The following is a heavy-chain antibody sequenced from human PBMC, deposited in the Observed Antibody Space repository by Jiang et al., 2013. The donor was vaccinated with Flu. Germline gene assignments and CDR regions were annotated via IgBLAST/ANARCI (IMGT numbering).Heavy chain of an antibody. J-gene: IGHJ4*02. CDR2: ISSSGSTI. D-gene: IGHD5-18*01. CDR1: GFTFSSYE. CDR3: ASDHHWGTAMALFDY. V-gene: IGHV3-48*03. Sequence: QLVESGGGLVQPGGSLRLSCAASGFTFSSYEMNWVRQAPGKGLEWVSYISSSGSTIYYADSVKGRFTISRDNAKNSLYLQMNSLRAEDTAVYYCASDHHWGTAMALFDYWGQGTLVTVSS.